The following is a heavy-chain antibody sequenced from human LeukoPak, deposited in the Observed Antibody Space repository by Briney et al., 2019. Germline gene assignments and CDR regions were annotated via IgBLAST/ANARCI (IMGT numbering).Heavy chain of an antibody. D-gene: IGHD3-10*01. CDR3: ASPSYYYGSGSYYISKFDY. Sequence: PSETLSLTCTVSGGSISSSSYYWGWIRQPPGKGLEWVSYISSSGSTIYYADSVKGRFTISRDNAKNSLYLQMNSLRAEDTAVYYCASPSYYYGSGSYYISKFDYWGQGTLVTVSS. V-gene: IGHV3-11*04. J-gene: IGHJ4*02. CDR1: GGSISSSSYY. CDR2: ISSSGSTI.